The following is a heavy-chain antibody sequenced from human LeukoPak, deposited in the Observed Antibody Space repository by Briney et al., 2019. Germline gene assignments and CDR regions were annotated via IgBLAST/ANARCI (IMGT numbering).Heavy chain of an antibody. V-gene: IGHV4-59*01. CDR3: ASGGDYPPFDY. D-gene: IGHD4-17*01. CDR1: GGSISIYY. Sequence: SETLSLTCTVSGGSISIYYWSWIRQPPGKGLEWIGYIYYSGSTNYNPSLKSRVTISVDTSKNQFSLKLSSVTAADTAVYYCASGGDYPPFDYWGQGTLVTVSS. J-gene: IGHJ4*02. CDR2: IYYSGST.